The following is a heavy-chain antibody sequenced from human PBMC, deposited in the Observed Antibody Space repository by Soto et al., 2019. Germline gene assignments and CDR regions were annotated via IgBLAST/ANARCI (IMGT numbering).Heavy chain of an antibody. CDR3: ATRSPAFDF. Sequence: QVKLVQSGPEVKKPGASVKVSCKTSGYTFTSYGIAWVRQAPGQGLEWMGWISTSKGNTNYAQKFQGRVTMPTDTSTSTAYMELRSLRSDDTAVYYCATRSPAFDFWGQGTLVTVSS. J-gene: IGHJ4*02. V-gene: IGHV1-18*01. CDR1: GYTFTSYG. CDR2: ISTSKGNT.